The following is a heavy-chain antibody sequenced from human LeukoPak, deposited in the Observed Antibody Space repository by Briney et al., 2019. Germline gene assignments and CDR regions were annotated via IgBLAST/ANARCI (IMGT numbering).Heavy chain of an antibody. D-gene: IGHD2-15*01. Sequence: GASVTVSCKASGYTFTDYYMHWVRQAPGQGFEWMGWINPNDGDTNYAQKFQGRVTMTRDTSISTAHMEVSRLRSDDTAVYYCARANFLYCSSSTCFFDYWGQGTLVTVSS. J-gene: IGHJ4*02. CDR1: GYTFTDYY. CDR3: ARANFLYCSSSTCFFDY. CDR2: INPNDGDT. V-gene: IGHV1-2*02.